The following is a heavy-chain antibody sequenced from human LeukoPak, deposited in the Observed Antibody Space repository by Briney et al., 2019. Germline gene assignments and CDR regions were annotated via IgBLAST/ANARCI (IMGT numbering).Heavy chain of an antibody. V-gene: IGHV3-30*04. CDR3: AREGGGTPKSPVLSGTSSRGAFDI. J-gene: IGHJ3*02. CDR1: GFTFSSYA. D-gene: IGHD1-20*01. Sequence: GGSLRLSCAASGFTFSSYAMHWVRQAPGKGLEWVAVISYDGSNKYYADSVKGRFTISRDNSKNTLYLQMNSLRAEDTAVYYCAREGGGTPKSPVLSGTSSRGAFDIWGQGTMVTVSS. CDR2: ISYDGSNK.